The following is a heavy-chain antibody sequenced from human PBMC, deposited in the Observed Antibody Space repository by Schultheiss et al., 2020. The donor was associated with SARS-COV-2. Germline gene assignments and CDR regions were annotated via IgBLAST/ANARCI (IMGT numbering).Heavy chain of an antibody. J-gene: IGHJ6*02. Sequence: SETLSLTCTVSGGSISSYYWSWIRQPPGKGLEWIGYIYHSGSTYYNPSLKSRVTISVDRSKNQFSLKLSSVTAADTAVYYCALEVPGYYGMDVWGQGTTVTVSS. V-gene: IGHV4-59*04. CDR2: IYHSGST. CDR1: GGSISSYY. CDR3: ALEVPGYYGMDV.